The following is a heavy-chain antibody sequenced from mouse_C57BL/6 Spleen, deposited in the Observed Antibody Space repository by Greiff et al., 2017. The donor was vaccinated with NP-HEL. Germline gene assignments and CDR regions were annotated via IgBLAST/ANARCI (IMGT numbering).Heavy chain of an antibody. J-gene: IGHJ3*01. CDR3: ARDEDSSGRPFAY. D-gene: IGHD3-2*02. Sequence: EVKVVESGGGLVQSGRSLRLSCATSGFTFSDFYMEWVRQAPGKGLEWIAASRNKANDYTTEYSASVKGRFIVSRDTSQSILYLQMNALRAEDTAIYYCARDEDSSGRPFAYWGQGTLVTVSA. CDR1: GFTFSDFY. V-gene: IGHV7-1*01. CDR2: SRNKANDYTT.